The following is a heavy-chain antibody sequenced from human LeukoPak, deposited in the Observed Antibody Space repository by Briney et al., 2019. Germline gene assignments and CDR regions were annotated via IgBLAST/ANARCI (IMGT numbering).Heavy chain of an antibody. D-gene: IGHD1-26*01. CDR3: ARLVGATYNWFDP. V-gene: IGHV1-69*05. Sequence: ASVKVSCKASGGTFSSYAISWVRQAPGQGLEWMGGIIPIFGTANYAQKLQGRVTMTTDTSTSTAYMELRSLRSDDTAVYYCARLVGATYNWFDPWGQGTLVTVSS. J-gene: IGHJ5*02. CDR1: GGTFSSYA. CDR2: IIPIFGTA.